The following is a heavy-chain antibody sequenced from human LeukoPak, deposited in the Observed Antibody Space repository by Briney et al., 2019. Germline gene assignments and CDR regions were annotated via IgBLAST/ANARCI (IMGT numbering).Heavy chain of an antibody. D-gene: IGHD2-2*01. Sequence: PGGSLRLSCGVSGFTFSDYWMNWVRQAPGKGLEWVASIKQDGSEKSYVDSVKGRFTISRDNAKNSLYLQMNFLINEDTAVYYCAKRYCVSTSCSYSDLWGQGTLVAVSS. J-gene: IGHJ4*02. CDR3: AKRYCVSTSCSYSDL. CDR2: IKQDGSEK. CDR1: GFTFSDYW. V-gene: IGHV3-7*01.